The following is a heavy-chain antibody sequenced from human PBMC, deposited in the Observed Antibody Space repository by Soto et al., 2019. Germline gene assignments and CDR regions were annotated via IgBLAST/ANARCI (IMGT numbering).Heavy chain of an antibody. V-gene: IGHV4-39*01. CDR1: GGSISSSSYY. J-gene: IGHJ4*02. D-gene: IGHD3-16*02. CDR2: IYYSGST. Sequence: SETLSLTCTVSGGSISSSSYYWGWIRQPPGKGLEWIGSIYYSGSTYYNPSLKSRVTISVDTSKNQFSLKLSSVTAADTAVYYCARLSPSGHFMITFGGVIVHFDYWGQGTLVTVSS. CDR3: ARLSPSGHFMITFGGVIVHFDY.